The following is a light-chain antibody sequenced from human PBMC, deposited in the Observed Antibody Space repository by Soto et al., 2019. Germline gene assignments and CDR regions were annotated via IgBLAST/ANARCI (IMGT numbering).Light chain of an antibody. V-gene: IGLV2-11*01. J-gene: IGLJ1*01. CDR3: CSYGGSYALYV. Sequence: QSALTQPRSVSGSPGQSVTISCTGTSSDVGGYNYVSWYQHHPGKAPKLMIYDVSERPSGVPDRFSGSKSGNTAFLTISGLQAEDEADYYCCSYGGSYALYVFGTGTKLTVL. CDR1: SSDVGGYNY. CDR2: DVS.